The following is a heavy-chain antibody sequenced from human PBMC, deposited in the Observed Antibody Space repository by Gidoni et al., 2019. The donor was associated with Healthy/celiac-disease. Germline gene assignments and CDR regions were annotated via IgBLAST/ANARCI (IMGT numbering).Heavy chain of an antibody. CDR1: GGTFSSYA. V-gene: IGHV1-69*01. CDR2: IIPIFGTA. D-gene: IGHD6-13*01. Sequence: QVQLVQSGAEVTKPGSSVKVSCKASGGTFSSYAISWVRQAPGQGLEWMGGIIPIFGTANYAQKFQGRVTITADESTSTAYMELSSLRSEDTAVYYCARAFEDRDSSWYAPPYYYYYYMDVWGKGTTVTVSS. J-gene: IGHJ6*03. CDR3: ARAFEDRDSSWYAPPYYYYYYMDV.